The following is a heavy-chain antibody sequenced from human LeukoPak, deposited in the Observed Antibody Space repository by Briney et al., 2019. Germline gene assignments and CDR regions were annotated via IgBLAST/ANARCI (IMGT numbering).Heavy chain of an antibody. CDR3: ATLSSGWPHWAAFDI. V-gene: IGHV3-74*01. D-gene: IGHD6-19*01. J-gene: IGHJ3*02. Sequence: GGSLRLSCAASGSTFSNYWMHWVRQAPGKGLVWVSRINSDGINTSYADSVKGRFTISRDNAKNTLNLQTNSLRAEDTAVYYCATLSSGWPHWAAFDIWGQGTMVTVSS. CDR1: GSTFSNYW. CDR2: INSDGINT.